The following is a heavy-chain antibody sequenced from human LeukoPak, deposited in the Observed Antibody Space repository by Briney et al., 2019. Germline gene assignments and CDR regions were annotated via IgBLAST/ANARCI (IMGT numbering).Heavy chain of an antibody. CDR3: AKSYYYDSSGFDY. CDR1: GFTFSSYG. CDR2: ISYDGSNK. V-gene: IGHV3-30*18. Sequence: PGGSLRLSCAASGFTFSSYGMHWVRQAPGKGLEWVAVISYDGSNKYYADSVKVRFTISRDNYKNTLYLQMNSLRAEDTAVYYCAKSYYYDSSGFDYWGQGTLVTVSS. D-gene: IGHD3-22*01. J-gene: IGHJ4*02.